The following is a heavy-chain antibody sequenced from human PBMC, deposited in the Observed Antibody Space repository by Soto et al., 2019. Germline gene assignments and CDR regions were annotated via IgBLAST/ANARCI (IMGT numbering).Heavy chain of an antibody. CDR3: ARPDEGSYSSNHHYYYALAV. Sequence: QVQLLQSGAEVKKSGSSVKVSCKVSGGIFRRYAISWVRQAPGQGLEWLGGIVPIFDITNYAQKFQGRVTITADESTSTAYMDLTSLRSEDTAVYYCARPDEGSYSSNHHYYYALAVWGQGTTVTVSS. J-gene: IGHJ6*02. CDR2: IVPIFDIT. D-gene: IGHD3-16*01. CDR1: GGIFRRYA. V-gene: IGHV1-69*01.